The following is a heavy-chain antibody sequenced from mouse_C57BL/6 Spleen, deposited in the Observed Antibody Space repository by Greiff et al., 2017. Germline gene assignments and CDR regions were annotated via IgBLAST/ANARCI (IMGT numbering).Heavy chain of an antibody. Sequence: EVKLVESGGGLVKPGGSLKLSCAASGFTFSSYTMSWVRQTPEKRLEWVATLSGGGGNTYYPDSVKGRFTISRDNAKNTLYLQMSSLRSEDTALYYCARQSNSYFDYWGQGTTRTVSS. J-gene: IGHJ2*01. CDR3: ARQSNSYFDY. D-gene: IGHD4-1*01. CDR2: LSGGGGNT. V-gene: IGHV5-9*01. CDR1: GFTFSSYT.